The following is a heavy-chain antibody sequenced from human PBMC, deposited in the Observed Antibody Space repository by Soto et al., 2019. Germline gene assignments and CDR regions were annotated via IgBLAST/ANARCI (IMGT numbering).Heavy chain of an antibody. J-gene: IGHJ4*02. CDR3: AKDWGYYGSGSSYFDY. CDR2: ISYDGNNK. CDR1: GFTFSNYG. V-gene: IGHV3-30*18. D-gene: IGHD3-10*01. Sequence: SLRLSCTASGFTFSNYGIHWVRQAPGKGLEWVAVISYDGNNKYYADSVKGRFTTSRDNSKNTLYLQMNSLRAKDTAVYYCAKDWGYYGSGSSYFDYWGQGTLVTVSS.